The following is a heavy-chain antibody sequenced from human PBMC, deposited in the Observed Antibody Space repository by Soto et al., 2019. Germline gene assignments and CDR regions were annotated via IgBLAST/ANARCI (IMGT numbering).Heavy chain of an antibody. CDR3: SRDSGKGSGASVKHLLDY. CDR2: IKWDASEK. Sequence: GGSLRLSCAASGFTFGYYWTSWVRQAPGKGLEWLATIKWDASEKKYVDSVKGRFTMSRDNAKNSVYLQMDSLRAEDTAVYYWSRDSGKGSGASVKHLLDYWGHGNLVTVSS. V-gene: IGHV3-7*03. J-gene: IGHJ4*01. CDR1: GFTFGYYW. D-gene: IGHD3-10*01.